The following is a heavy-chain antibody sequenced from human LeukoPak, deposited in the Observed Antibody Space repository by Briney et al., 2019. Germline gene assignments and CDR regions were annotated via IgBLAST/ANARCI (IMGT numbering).Heavy chain of an antibody. Sequence: PGGSLRLSCAASGFTFSSYGMHWVRQAPGKGLEWVAVIWYDGSNKYYADSVKGRFTISRDDAKSSLYLQMNSLRAEDTAVYYCARRNAMDVWGQGITVIVFS. V-gene: IGHV3-33*03. CDR1: GFTFSSYG. CDR3: ARRNAMDV. CDR2: IWYDGSNK. J-gene: IGHJ6*02.